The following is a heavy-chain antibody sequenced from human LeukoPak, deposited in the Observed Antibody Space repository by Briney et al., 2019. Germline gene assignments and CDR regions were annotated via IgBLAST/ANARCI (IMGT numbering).Heavy chain of an antibody. CDR1: GFTFSSYD. CDR2: ISSSDSTI. V-gene: IGHV3-48*03. CDR3: ARGESSSWYLFFDY. J-gene: IGHJ4*02. D-gene: IGHD6-13*01. Sequence: GGSLRLSCAASGFTFSSYDVNWVRQAPGKGLEWVSYISSSDSTIYYADSVKGRFTICRDNAKNSLYLQMHSLRAEDTAVYYCARGESSSWYLFFDYWGQGTLVTVSS.